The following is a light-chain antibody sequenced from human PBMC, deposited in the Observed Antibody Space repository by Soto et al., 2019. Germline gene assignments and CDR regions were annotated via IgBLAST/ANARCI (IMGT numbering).Light chain of an antibody. Sequence: DIQMTQSPSTLSASVGDRVTTTCRASQSISTWLAWYQQKPGKAPKLLIYDASSLESGVPSRFSGSGSGTEFTLTISSLQPDDFATYYCQHYNSYSPWTFGQGTKVDIK. V-gene: IGKV1-5*01. CDR1: QSISTW. CDR2: DAS. CDR3: QHYNSYSPWT. J-gene: IGKJ1*01.